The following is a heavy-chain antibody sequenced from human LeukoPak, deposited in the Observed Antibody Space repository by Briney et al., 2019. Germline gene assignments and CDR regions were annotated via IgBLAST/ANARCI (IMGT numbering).Heavy chain of an antibody. D-gene: IGHD2-15*01. CDR3: ATMVGWYFDY. Sequence: GSLRLSCAASGFTFSSYSMSWVRQAPGKGLEWVSSISSSSSYIYYADSVKGRFTISRDNAKNSLYLQMNSLRAEDTAVYYCATMVGWYFDYWGQGTLVTVSS. CDR2: ISSSSSYI. J-gene: IGHJ4*02. V-gene: IGHV3-21*01. CDR1: GFTFSSYS.